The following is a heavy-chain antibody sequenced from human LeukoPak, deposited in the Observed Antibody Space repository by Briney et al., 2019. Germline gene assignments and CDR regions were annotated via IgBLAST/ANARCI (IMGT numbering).Heavy chain of an antibody. V-gene: IGHV3-48*04. Sequence: PGGSLRLSCAASGFTFSSYWMTWVRQAPGKGQEWVSYISSSSSTIYYADSVKGRFTISRDNAKNSLYLQMNSLRAEDTAVYYCARGYDYWGQGTLVTVSS. CDR1: GFTFSSYW. CDR3: ARGYDY. CDR2: ISSSSSTI. J-gene: IGHJ4*02. D-gene: IGHD1-26*01.